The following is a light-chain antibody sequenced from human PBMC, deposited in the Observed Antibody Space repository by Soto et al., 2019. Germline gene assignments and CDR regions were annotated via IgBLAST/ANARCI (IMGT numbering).Light chain of an antibody. CDR2: DAS. CDR3: QQYNSYSVT. Sequence: DIQMTQVPSTPSASVGDRVTITCRASQSISSWLAWYQQKPGKAPKLLIYDASSLESGVPSRFSGSGSGTEFTLTISSLQPDDFATYYCQQYNSYSVTFGGGTKVDIK. V-gene: IGKV1-5*01. CDR1: QSISSW. J-gene: IGKJ4*01.